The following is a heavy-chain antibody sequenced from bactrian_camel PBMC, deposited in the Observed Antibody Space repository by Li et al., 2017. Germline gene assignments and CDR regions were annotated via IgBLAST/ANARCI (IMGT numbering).Heavy chain of an antibody. CDR3: AADCRGRRERVNCGGSYCNY. Sequence: HVQLVESGGGSVQAGGSLGLSCKVSGHSRGSNCVGWYRLPPGRAPAEREGIAAIRRDGGETWYAASVKGRFTLSQGNAKNMVHLQMNSLKPEDTAVYFCAADCRGRRERVNCGGSYCNYWGQGTQVTVSS. V-gene: IGHV3-3*01. CDR1: GHSRGSNC. D-gene: IGHD2*01. J-gene: IGHJ4*01. CDR2: IRRDGGET.